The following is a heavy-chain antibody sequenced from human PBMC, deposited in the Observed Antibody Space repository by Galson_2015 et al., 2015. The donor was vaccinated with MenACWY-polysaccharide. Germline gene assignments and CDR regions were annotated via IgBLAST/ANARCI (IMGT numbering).Heavy chain of an antibody. V-gene: IGHV6-1*01. J-gene: IGHJ6*03. D-gene: IGHD6-13*01. Sequence: CAISGDSVSSNSAAWNWIRQSPSRGLEWLGRTYYRSKWYNDYAVSVKSRITINPDTSKNQFSLKLSSVTAADTAVYYCARDRNQLAYYYYYMDVWGKGTTVTVSS. CDR2: TYYRSKWYN. CDR3: ARDRNQLAYYYYYMDV. CDR1: GDSVSSNSAA.